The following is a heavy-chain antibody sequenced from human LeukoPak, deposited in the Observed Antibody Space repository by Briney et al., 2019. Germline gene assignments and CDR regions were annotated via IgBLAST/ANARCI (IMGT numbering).Heavy chain of an antibody. CDR3: ARDLAWFGTKSIDY. J-gene: IGHJ4*02. Sequence: SETLSLTCTVSGGSISSGGYYWSWIRQPPGKGLEWIGYIYHSGSTYYNPSLKSRVTISVDTSKNQFSLKLSSVTAADTAVYYCARDLAWFGTKSIDYWGQGTLVTVSS. CDR1: GGSISSGGYY. V-gene: IGHV4-30-2*01. CDR2: IYHSGST. D-gene: IGHD3-10*01.